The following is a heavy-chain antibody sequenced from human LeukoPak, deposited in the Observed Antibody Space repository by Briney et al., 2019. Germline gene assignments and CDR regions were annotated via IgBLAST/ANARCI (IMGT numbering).Heavy chain of an antibody. Sequence: GASVTVSCTASGYTFTSYGISWVRQAPGQGLEWMGWISAYNGNTNYAQKLQGRVTMTTDTSTSTAYMELRSLRSDDTAVYYCARDDRLDAGYYYGMDVWGQGTTVTVSS. CDR2: ISAYNGNT. J-gene: IGHJ6*02. CDR1: GYTFTSYG. D-gene: IGHD6-19*01. CDR3: ARDDRLDAGYYYGMDV. V-gene: IGHV1-18*01.